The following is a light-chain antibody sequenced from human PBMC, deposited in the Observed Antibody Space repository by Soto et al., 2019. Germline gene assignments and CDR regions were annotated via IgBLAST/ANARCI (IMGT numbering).Light chain of an antibody. CDR3: QQRSNWHLT. CDR2: DAS. V-gene: IGKV3-11*01. Sequence: EIVLTQSPATLSLSPGERATLSCRASQSVSSYLAWYQQKPGQAPRLLIYDASNRATGIPARFSGSGSGTGFTLAISSLEPEDFAVYYCQQRSNWHLTFGGGTKVEIK. CDR1: QSVSSY. J-gene: IGKJ4*01.